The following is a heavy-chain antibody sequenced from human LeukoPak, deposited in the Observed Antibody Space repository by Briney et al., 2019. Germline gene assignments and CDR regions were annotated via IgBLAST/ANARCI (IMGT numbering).Heavy chain of an antibody. CDR3: ARGTGLFDY. J-gene: IGHJ4*02. CDR1: GLTFRNAW. Sequence: GGSLRLSCAASGLTFRNAWMSWVRQAPGKGLEWVGRIKSKTDGGTTDYAAPVKGRFTISRDDSKNTLFLQMNSLRAEDTAVYYCARGTGLFDYWGQGTLVTVSS. V-gene: IGHV3-15*01. D-gene: IGHD1-1*01. CDR2: IKSKTDGGTT.